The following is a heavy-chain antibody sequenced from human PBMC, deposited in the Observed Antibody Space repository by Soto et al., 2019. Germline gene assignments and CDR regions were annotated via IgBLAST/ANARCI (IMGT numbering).Heavy chain of an antibody. CDR3: ARGLIGYSSGWYEYLDY. J-gene: IGHJ4*02. CDR2: IYSGGST. V-gene: IGHV3-66*01. Sequence: GGSLRLSCAASGFTVSSNYMSWVRQAPGKGLEWVSVIYSGGSTYYADSVKGSFTISRDNSKNTLYLQMNSLRAEVKAVYYCARGLIGYSSGWYEYLDYWGQGTLVTVSS. CDR1: GFTVSSNY. D-gene: IGHD6-19*01.